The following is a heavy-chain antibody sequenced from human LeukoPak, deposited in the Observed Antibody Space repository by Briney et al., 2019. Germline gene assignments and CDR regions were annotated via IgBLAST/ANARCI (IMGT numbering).Heavy chain of an antibody. D-gene: IGHD6-6*01. CDR2: ITNSGGGP. J-gene: IGHJ4*02. CDR3: AKDGRSSAPH. V-gene: IGHV3-23*01. CDR1: GLPFSRYA. Sequence: SGGSLRLSGAASGLPFSRYAMGGVGQAPGKGRRWVSGITNSGGGPSSADSVKGRFTISRDNSKNTLYLQMNSLRVEDTAVYYCAKDGRSSAPHWGQGTLVTVSS.